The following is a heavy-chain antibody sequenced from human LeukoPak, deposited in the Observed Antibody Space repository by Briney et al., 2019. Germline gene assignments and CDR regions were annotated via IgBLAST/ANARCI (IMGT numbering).Heavy chain of an antibody. J-gene: IGHJ4*02. CDR2: IIPIFGTA. V-gene: IGHV1-69*05. CDR1: VGTFSIYA. CDR3: ARDISSSSPLDY. Sequence: SVKVSCKASVGTFSIYAISCVRHAPGQGLEWMGRIIPIFGTANYAQKFQGRVTITTDESTSTAYMELSSLRSEDTAVYYCARDISSSSPLDYWGQGTLVTVSS. D-gene: IGHD6-6*01.